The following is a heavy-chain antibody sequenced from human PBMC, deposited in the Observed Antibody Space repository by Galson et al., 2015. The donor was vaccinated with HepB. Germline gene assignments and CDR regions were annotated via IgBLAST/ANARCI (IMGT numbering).Heavy chain of an antibody. Sequence: TLSLTCAVSGGSISSSNWWSWVRQPPGKGLEWIGEIYHSGSTNYNPSLKSRVTISVDKSKNQFSLKLSSVTAADTAVYYCARPLGRAARRPFDYWGQGTLVTVSS. J-gene: IGHJ4*02. V-gene: IGHV4-4*02. CDR3: ARPLGRAARRPFDY. CDR2: IYHSGST. D-gene: IGHD6-6*01. CDR1: GGSISSSNW.